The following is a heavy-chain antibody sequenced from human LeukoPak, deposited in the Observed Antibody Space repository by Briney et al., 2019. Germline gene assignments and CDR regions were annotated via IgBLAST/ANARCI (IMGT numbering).Heavy chain of an antibody. D-gene: IGHD2-15*01. CDR3: VYQVQGVVE. CDR1: EFTFSSKV. CDR2: ISGDGAST. J-gene: IGHJ4*02. Sequence: GGTLCLSSSASEFTFSSKVMHWVPQAQGKELEYVSGISGDGASTYYADSVKGRFTISRDNSKNTLYVQMTSLRAEDTAVYYCVYQVQGVVEWGQGTLVTVFS. V-gene: IGHV3-64*05.